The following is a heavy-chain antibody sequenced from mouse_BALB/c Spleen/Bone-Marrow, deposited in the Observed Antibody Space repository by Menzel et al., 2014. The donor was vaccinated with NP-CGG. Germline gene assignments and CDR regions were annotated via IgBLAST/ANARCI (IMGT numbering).Heavy chain of an antibody. Sequence: VQLQESGAELVRPGTSVNMSCKASGYAFTNYLIEWVKQRPGQGLEWIGVINPGSGGTNYNEKFKGKATLTADKSSSTAYMQLSSLTSDDSAVYFRAREMTRYAMDYWGQGTSVTVSS. CDR2: INPGSGGT. CDR3: AREMTRYAMDY. J-gene: IGHJ4*01. V-gene: IGHV1-54*01. CDR1: GYAFTNYL.